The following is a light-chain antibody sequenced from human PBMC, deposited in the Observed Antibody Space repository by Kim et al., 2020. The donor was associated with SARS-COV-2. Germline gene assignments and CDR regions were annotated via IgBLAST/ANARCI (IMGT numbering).Light chain of an antibody. CDR2: HAF. Sequence: EIVMTHSPATLSLSPGERATLSCTASQSIGTDLAWYQHKPGQAPRLLICHAFTRATGIPARISGSGSGTEFTLTISSLQSEDIAVYYCQQYNDWPLPFGGGTKREF. CDR3: QQYNDWPLP. CDR1: QSIGTD. J-gene: IGKJ4*01. V-gene: IGKV3D-15*01.